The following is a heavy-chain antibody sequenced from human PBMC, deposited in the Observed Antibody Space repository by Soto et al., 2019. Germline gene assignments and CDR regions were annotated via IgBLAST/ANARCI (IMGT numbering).Heavy chain of an antibody. V-gene: IGHV4-59*01. CDR3: ARVTLPGDYDSSGYYPFDY. CDR1: GGSISSYY. CDR2: IYYSGST. Sequence: SETLSLTCTVSGGSISSYYWTWIRQPPGKGLEWIGYIYYSGSTNYNPSLKSRVTISVDTSKNQFSLKLSSVTAADTAVYYCARVTLPGDYDSSGYYPFDYWGQGTLVTVSS. J-gene: IGHJ4*02. D-gene: IGHD3-22*01.